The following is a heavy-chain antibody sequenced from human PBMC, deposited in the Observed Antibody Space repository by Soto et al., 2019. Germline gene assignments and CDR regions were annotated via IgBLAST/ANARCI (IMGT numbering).Heavy chain of an antibody. V-gene: IGHV3-23*01. CDR1: GFSFSSYA. D-gene: IGHD6-19*01. CDR2: ISGSGGST. CDR3: ARRSSGWYCDC. J-gene: IGHJ4*02. Sequence: EVQLLESGGDLVQPGGSLRLSCAASGFSFSSYAMNWVRQAPGKGLVWVSVISGSGGSTTYADSVKGRFTISRDNSKNTRYMQMISQRAADTAVYHRARRSSGWYCDCWREGTLVTVSS.